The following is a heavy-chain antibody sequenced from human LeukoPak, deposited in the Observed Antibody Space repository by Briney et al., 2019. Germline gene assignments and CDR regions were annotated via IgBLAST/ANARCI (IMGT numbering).Heavy chain of an antibody. V-gene: IGHV3-30*04. Sequence: GGSLRLSCAASGFTFSSYGMHWVRQAPGKGLEWVADISFDGSNKYYVDSVKGRFTISRDNSKNTLYLQMNSLRAKDTAVYYCAKDSSRMYYYDSRAQGDFDYWGQGTLVTVSS. D-gene: IGHD3-22*01. CDR1: GFTFSSYG. CDR2: ISFDGSNK. CDR3: AKDSSRMYYYDSRAQGDFDY. J-gene: IGHJ4*02.